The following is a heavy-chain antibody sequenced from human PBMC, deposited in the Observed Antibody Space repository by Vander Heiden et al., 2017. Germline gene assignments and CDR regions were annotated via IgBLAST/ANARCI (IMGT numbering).Heavy chain of an antibody. CDR1: GFTFSSYW. Sequence: EVQLVESGGGLVQPGGSLRLSCAASGFTFSSYWMHWVRQAPGKGLVWVSRANSAGSSTSYADCVTGRVTISRDHAKTPPYLQMNSLRAEDTAVYYCARDPGGFWSGYFPDYWCQRPLVTLSS. D-gene: IGHD3-3*01. V-gene: IGHV3-74*01. J-gene: IGHJ4*02. CDR2: ANSAGSST. CDR3: ARDPGGFWSGYFPDY.